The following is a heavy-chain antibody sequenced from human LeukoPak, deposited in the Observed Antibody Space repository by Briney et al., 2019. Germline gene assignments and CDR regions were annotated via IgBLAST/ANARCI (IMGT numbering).Heavy chain of an antibody. J-gene: IGHJ4*02. CDR2: VSESGGRT. Sequence: GGSLRLSCAASGFTFNNYAMSWVRQAPGKGPEWVSAVSESGGRTWHADSVKGRFTISRDNSKNTLYLQMNSLRADDTAVYYCAKESRSGSFSDYWGQGALVTVSS. CDR3: AKESRSGSFSDY. V-gene: IGHV3-23*01. D-gene: IGHD3-10*01. CDR1: GFTFNNYA.